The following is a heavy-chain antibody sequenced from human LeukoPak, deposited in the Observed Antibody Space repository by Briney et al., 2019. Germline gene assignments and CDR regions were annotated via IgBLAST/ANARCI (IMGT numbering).Heavy chain of an antibody. D-gene: IGHD3-22*01. CDR3: AREKRAPHYYDSRGYEY. V-gene: IGHV3-48*03. Sequence: GGSLRLSCAASGFTFSSYEMNWVRQAPGKGLEWVSYISSSGSTIYYADSVKGRFTISRDNAKNSLYLQMNSLRAEDTAVYYCAREKRAPHYYDSRGYEYWGQGTLVTVSS. CDR1: GFTFSSYE. CDR2: ISSSGSTI. J-gene: IGHJ4*02.